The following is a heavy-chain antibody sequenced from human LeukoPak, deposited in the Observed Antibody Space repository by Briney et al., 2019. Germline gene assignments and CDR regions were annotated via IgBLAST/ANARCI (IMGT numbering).Heavy chain of an antibody. Sequence: ASVKVSCKTSGYNYATSGISWVRQAPGQGLEWMGWISIQNGNIKFAQKFQGRVNLTTDTSTTSAYMELRSLTSDDTAVYYCARDPNPGGLDYWGQGTLVTVSS. CDR1: GYNYATSG. D-gene: IGHD3-10*01. V-gene: IGHV1-18*01. CDR3: ARDPNPGGLDY. CDR2: ISIQNGNI. J-gene: IGHJ4*02.